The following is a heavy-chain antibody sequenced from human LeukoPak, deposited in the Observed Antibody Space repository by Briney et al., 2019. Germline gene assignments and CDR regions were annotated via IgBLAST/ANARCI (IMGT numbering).Heavy chain of an antibody. CDR3: ARGFFYCSGGSCPYYYDSSGYYDY. CDR1: GYTFTGYY. CDR2: INPSGGST. Sequence: GASVKVSCKASGYTFTGYYMHWVRQAPGQGLEWMGIINPSGGSTSYAQKFQGRVTMTRDTSTSTVYMELSSLRSEDADVYYCARGFFYCSGGSCPYYYDSSGYYDYWGQGTLVTVSS. V-gene: IGHV1-46*01. J-gene: IGHJ4*02. D-gene: IGHD3-22*01.